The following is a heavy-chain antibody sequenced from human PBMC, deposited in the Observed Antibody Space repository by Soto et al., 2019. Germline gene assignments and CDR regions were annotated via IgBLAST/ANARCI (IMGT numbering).Heavy chain of an antibody. J-gene: IGHJ6*02. D-gene: IGHD6-13*01. V-gene: IGHV3-21*01. CDR3: ARDSRIAAAGIYYYCGMDV. CDR2: ISSSSSYI. Sequence: GGSLRLSCAASGFTFSSYAMSWVRQAPGKGLEWVSAISSSSSYIYYADSVKGRFAISRDNAKNPLYLQMNSLRAEDTAVYYCARDSRIAAAGIYYYCGMDVWGQGTTVTVSS. CDR1: GFTFSSYA.